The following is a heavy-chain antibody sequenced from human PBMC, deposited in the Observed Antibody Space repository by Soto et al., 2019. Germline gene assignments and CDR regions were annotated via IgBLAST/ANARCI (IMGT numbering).Heavy chain of an antibody. CDR2: IKRDRSTT. J-gene: IGHJ4*02. CDR3: AKSQSWGPTHPVDY. V-gene: IGHV3-74*01. D-gene: IGHD7-27*01. Sequence: PGGSLRLSCAASGFTFSDYWMHWVRQAPGKGLEWVSRIKRDRSTTNYADSVKGRFTISRDNAKNSLYLQMNSLRAEDTALYYCAKSQSWGPTHPVDYWSQGTLVTVSS. CDR1: GFTFSDYW.